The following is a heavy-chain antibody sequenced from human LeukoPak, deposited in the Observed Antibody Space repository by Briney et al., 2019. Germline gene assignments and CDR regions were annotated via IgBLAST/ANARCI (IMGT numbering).Heavy chain of an antibody. CDR1: GGTFSSYA. CDR3: ALLGGWFRKIDY. CDR2: IIPIFGTA. Sequence: ASVKVSCKASGGTFSSYAISWVRQAPGQGLEWMGGIIPIFGTANYAQKFQGRVTITADESTSTAYMELSSLRSEDTAVYYCALLGGWFRKIDYWGQGTLVTVSS. J-gene: IGHJ4*02. D-gene: IGHD6-19*01. V-gene: IGHV1-69*13.